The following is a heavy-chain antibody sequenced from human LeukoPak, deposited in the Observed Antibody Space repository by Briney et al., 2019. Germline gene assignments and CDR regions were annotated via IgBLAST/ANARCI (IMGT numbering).Heavy chain of an antibody. CDR3: ARSHYGTNPGWFDP. CDR2: VYPGDSNT. Sequence: GESLKISCKGSGYRFTSYWIGWVRQMPGKGLEWMGIVYPGDSNTRYSPSFQGQVTISADKSISTAYLQWSSLKASDTAMYYCARSHYGTNPGWFDPWGQGTLVTVSS. V-gene: IGHV5-51*01. CDR1: GYRFTSYW. J-gene: IGHJ5*02. D-gene: IGHD2-8*01.